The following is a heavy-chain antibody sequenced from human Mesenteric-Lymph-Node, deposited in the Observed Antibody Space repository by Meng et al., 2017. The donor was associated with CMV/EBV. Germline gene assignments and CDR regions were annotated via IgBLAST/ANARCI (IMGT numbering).Heavy chain of an antibody. CDR1: GYTFTGYY. CDR3: ARGGVVVPGAMGDYYGMDV. D-gene: IGHD2-2*01. V-gene: IGHV1-2*02. J-gene: IGHJ6*02. Sequence: ASVKVSCKASGYTFTGYYMHWVRQAPGQGLEWMGWINPNSGGTNYAQKFQGRVTMTRDTSINTAYMELSRLRSDDTAVYYCARGGVVVPGAMGDYYGMDVWGQGTTVTVSS. CDR2: INPNSGGT.